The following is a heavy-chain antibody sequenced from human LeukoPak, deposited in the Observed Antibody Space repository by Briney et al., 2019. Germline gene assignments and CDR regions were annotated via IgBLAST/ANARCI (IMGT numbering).Heavy chain of an antibody. V-gene: IGHV3-23*01. D-gene: IGHD6-13*01. CDR2: ISGSGGST. CDR1: GFTFSSYA. CDR3: AEVGYSSSWYVLDY. Sequence: PGGSLRLSCAASGFTFSSYAMSWVRQAPGKGLEWVSAISGSGGSTYYADSVKGRFTISRDSSKNTLYLQMNSLRAEDTAVYYCAEVGYSSSWYVLDYWGQGTLVTVSS. J-gene: IGHJ4*02.